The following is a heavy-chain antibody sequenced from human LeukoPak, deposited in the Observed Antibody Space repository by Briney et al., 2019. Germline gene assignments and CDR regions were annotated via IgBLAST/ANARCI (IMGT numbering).Heavy chain of an antibody. CDR2: IYYSGST. Sequence: SETLSLTCTVSGGSISSYYWSWIRQPPGKGLEWIGYIYYSGSTNYNPSLKSRVTISVDTSKNQFSLKLSSVTAADTAVYYCARMVQRNCFDPWAKGPLVSVSS. V-gene: IGHV4-59*01. CDR3: ARMVQRNCFDP. CDR1: GGSISSYY. J-gene: IGHJ5*02. D-gene: IGHD3-10*01.